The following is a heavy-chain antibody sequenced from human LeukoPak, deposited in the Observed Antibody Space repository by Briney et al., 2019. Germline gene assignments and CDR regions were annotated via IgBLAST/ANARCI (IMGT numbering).Heavy chain of an antibody. Sequence: GGSLRLSCAASGFTFSSYSMNWVRQAPGKGLEWVSSISSSSSYIYYADSVKGRFTISRDNAKNSLYLQMNSLRAEDTAVYYCARAEVVLNRNRFDPWGQGTLVTVSS. D-gene: IGHD2-15*01. CDR3: ARAEVVLNRNRFDP. CDR2: ISSSSSYI. V-gene: IGHV3-21*01. J-gene: IGHJ5*02. CDR1: GFTFSSYS.